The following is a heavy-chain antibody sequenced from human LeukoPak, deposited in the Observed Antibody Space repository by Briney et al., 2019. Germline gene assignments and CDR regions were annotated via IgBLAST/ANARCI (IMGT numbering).Heavy chain of an antibody. V-gene: IGHV4-59*01. CDR1: GGSISSYC. Sequence: SETLSLTCTVSGGSISSYCWSWIRQPPGKGLEWIGYIYYSGSTNYNPSLKSRVTISVDTSKNQFSLKLSSVTAADTAVYYCARTDGPHPDNYYDSSGYGDAFDIWGQGTMVTVSS. CDR2: IYYSGST. D-gene: IGHD3-22*01. CDR3: ARTDGPHPDNYYDSSGYGDAFDI. J-gene: IGHJ3*02.